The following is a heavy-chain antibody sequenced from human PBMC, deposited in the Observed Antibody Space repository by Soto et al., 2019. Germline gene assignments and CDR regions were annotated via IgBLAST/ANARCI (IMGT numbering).Heavy chain of an antibody. CDR2: MNPNSGHT. V-gene: IGHV1-8*01. D-gene: IGHD2-2*01. CDR1: GYTFTSHD. CDR3: ASDMSTT. J-gene: IGHJ5*02. Sequence: QVQLVQSGAEVKKPGASVKVSCKASGYTFTSHDINWMRQATGQGLEWMGWMNPNSGHTNYAQKFQGRVTMTRDTSISTAYMELTSLRSEDTVIYYCASDMSTTWGQGTLVTVSS.